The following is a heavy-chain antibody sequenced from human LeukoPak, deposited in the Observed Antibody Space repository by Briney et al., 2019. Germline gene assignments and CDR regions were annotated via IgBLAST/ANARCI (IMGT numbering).Heavy chain of an antibody. J-gene: IGHJ4*02. CDR3: SSIAAD. CDR1: GFTFSSYG. CDR2: ISYDGSNK. V-gene: IGHV3-30*03. D-gene: IGHD6-6*01. Sequence: GGSLRLSCAASGFTFSSYGMHWVRQAPGKGLEWVAVISYDGSNKYYADSVKGRFTISRVNSKNTLYLQMNSLRAEDTAVYYCSSIAADWGQGTLVTVSS.